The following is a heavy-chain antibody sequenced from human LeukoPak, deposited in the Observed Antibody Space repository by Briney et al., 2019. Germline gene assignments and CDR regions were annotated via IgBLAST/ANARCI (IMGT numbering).Heavy chain of an antibody. V-gene: IGHV1-2*06. CDR1: GYTFTGYY. D-gene: IGHD6-13*01. CDR2: INPNSGGT. Sequence: ASVKVSCXASGYTFTGYYMHWVRQAPGQGLEWMGRINPNSGGTNYAQKFQGRVTMTRDTSISTAYMELSRLRSDDTAVYYCARGGSSWYAAHYWGQGTLVTVSS. CDR3: ARGGSSWYAAHY. J-gene: IGHJ4*02.